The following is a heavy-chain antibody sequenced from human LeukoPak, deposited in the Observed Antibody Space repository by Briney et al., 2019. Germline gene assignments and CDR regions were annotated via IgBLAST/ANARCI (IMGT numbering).Heavy chain of an antibody. CDR3: ARAHITYDSSGHYYVDWFDP. CDR2: IKQDGSEK. D-gene: IGHD3-22*01. Sequence: PGGSLRLSCAASGFTFTSYWMSWVRQAPGRGLEWVGNIKQDGSEKYYVDSVKGRFTISRDNAKNSLYLQMNSLRAEDTAVYYCARAHITYDSSGHYYVDWFDPWGQGTLVTVSS. CDR1: GFTFTSYW. V-gene: IGHV3-7*01. J-gene: IGHJ5*02.